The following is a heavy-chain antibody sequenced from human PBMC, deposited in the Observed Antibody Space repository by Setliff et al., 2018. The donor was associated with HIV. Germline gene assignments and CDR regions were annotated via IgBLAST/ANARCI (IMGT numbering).Heavy chain of an antibody. Sequence: GGSLRLSCAASGFTFSSYAMSWVRQAPGKGLEWVSAITGSGVSKYYADSVKGRFTISRDNAKNSLYLQMNSLRAEDTAVYYCASTGYSSSWYVDYWGQGTLVTVSS. CDR2: ITGSGVSK. CDR1: GFTFSSYA. J-gene: IGHJ4*02. CDR3: ASTGYSSSWYVDY. V-gene: IGHV3-23*01. D-gene: IGHD6-13*01.